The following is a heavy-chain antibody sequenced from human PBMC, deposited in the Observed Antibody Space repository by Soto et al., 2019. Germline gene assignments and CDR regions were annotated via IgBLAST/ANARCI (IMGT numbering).Heavy chain of an antibody. Sequence: SETLSPTFAFYGWSFSCYYWSLIRAPPGEGLEWIGEINHSGSTNYNPSLKSRVTISVDTSKNQFSLKLSSVTAADTAVYYCAKAPMATVVRRYDYWGQGTLVTVSS. J-gene: IGHJ4*02. CDR3: AKAPMATVVRRYDY. V-gene: IGHV4-34*01. CDR2: INHSGST. D-gene: IGHD4-17*01. CDR1: GWSFSCYY.